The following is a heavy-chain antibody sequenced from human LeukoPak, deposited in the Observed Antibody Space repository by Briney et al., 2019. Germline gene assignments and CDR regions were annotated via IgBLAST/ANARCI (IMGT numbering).Heavy chain of an antibody. CDR3: SRIQDWSNGVD. J-gene: IGHJ4*02. CDR2: IRSKASSYAT. Sequence: GGSLRLSCAASGFIFSGSAIHWVRQTSEKGLEWVGRIRSKASSYATGYGESVKGRFTISRDESRSTAYLQMNSLKTEDTAVYYCSRIQDWSNGVDWGQGTLVTVSS. D-gene: IGHD2-8*01. CDR1: GFIFSGSA. V-gene: IGHV3-73*01.